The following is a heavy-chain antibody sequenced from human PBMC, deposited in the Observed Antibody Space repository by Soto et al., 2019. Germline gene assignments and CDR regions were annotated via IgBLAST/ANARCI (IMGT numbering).Heavy chain of an antibody. V-gene: IGHV5-51*01. D-gene: IGHD1-26*01. CDR3: VRYRSRDYYYGMDV. CDR2: IYPADSDS. Sequence: GESLKICCEGSGYSFDNYWIGWVRQMPGKGLEWMAIIYPADSDSRYSPSFQGQVTISADQSISTAYLQWSSLRASDTAIYYCVRYRSRDYYYGMDVWGQGTTVTVSS. CDR1: GYSFDNYW. J-gene: IGHJ6*02.